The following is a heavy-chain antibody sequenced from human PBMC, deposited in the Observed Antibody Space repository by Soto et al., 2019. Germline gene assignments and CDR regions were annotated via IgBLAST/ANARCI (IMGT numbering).Heavy chain of an antibody. D-gene: IGHD3-10*01. CDR2: IKQDGSEK. J-gene: IGHJ6*04. CDR1: GFTFSDYW. V-gene: IGHV3-7*01. CDR3: LLWPQGMDV. Sequence: EVRLVESGGGLVQSGGSLRLSCAASGFTFSDYWMSCVRHAPGKGLEWVANIKQDGSEKYYVDSVKGRFTISRDNAKNSLYMQINSLRDEDTAVYYCLLWPQGMDVWGKGTTVTVSS.